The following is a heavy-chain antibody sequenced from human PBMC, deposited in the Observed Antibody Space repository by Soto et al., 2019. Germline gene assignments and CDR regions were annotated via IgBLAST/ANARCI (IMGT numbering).Heavy chain of an antibody. J-gene: IGHJ6*02. V-gene: IGHV3-23*01. D-gene: IGHD2-2*01. Sequence: PGGSLRLSCAASGFTFNSFAMNWVRQAPGKGLQWVSSISGSSSDTYYADSVKGRFTISRDNSKNTLYLQMNSLRAEDTAVYYCARGYCSSTSCYFAVDYYYGMDVWGQGTTVTVSS. CDR3: ARGYCSSTSCYFAVDYYYGMDV. CDR1: GFTFNSFA. CDR2: ISGSSSDT.